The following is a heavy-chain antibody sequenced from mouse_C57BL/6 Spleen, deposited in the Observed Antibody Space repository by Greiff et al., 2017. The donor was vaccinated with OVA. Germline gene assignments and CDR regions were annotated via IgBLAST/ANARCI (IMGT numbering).Heavy chain of an antibody. D-gene: IGHD1-1*01. V-gene: IGHV1-64*01. CDR3: APITTVVAPMAY. Sequence: QVQLQQPGAELVMPGASVKLSCKASGYTFTSYWMHWVKQRPGQGLEWIGMIDPSGGSTNYNEKFKSKATLTVDKSSSTAYMQLSSLTSEDSADYYSAPITTVVAPMAYWGQGTLVTVSA. CDR2: IDPSGGST. J-gene: IGHJ3*01. CDR1: GYTFTSYW.